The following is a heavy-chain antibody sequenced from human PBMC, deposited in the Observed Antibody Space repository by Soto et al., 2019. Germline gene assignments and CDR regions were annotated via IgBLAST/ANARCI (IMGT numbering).Heavy chain of an antibody. CDR3: ARGLGYCSSTRCRNY. Sequence: SETLSLTCAVYGGSFSGYYCSWIRQPPGKGLEWIGEINHSGSTNYNPSLKSRVTISVDTSKNQFSLKLSSVTAADTAVYYCARGLGYCSSTRCRNYWGQGSLVIV. D-gene: IGHD2-2*01. CDR2: INHSGST. J-gene: IGHJ4*02. V-gene: IGHV4-34*01. CDR1: GGSFSGYY.